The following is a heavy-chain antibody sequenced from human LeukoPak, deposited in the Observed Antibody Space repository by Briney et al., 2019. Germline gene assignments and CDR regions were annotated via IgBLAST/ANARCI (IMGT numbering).Heavy chain of an antibody. J-gene: IGHJ5*02. V-gene: IGHV1-2*02. Sequence: GESLKISCKRSGYSSTSYWISWVRKPHGKGREWMGWFKLKSGGTNYAQKFQGRVTMTRDTSINTAYMELSSLRSDDTAVYYCARGGCCNWFDPWGQGTLVTVSS. CDR1: GYSSTSYW. D-gene: IGHD3-10*01. CDR3: ARGGCCNWFDP. CDR2: FKLKSGGT.